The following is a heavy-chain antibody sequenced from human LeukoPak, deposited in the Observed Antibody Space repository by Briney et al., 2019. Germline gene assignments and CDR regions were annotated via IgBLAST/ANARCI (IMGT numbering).Heavy chain of an antibody. CDR1: GGSISSSSYY. CDR2: IYYTGSA. D-gene: IGHD6-13*01. CDR3: ATAAAADGTVY. V-gene: IGHV4-39*01. J-gene: IGHJ4*02. Sequence: SETLSLTCTVSGGSISSSSYYWESIRQPPGKGLEWIGNIYYTGSAYYSLPLKSRVTISADTPKNQFPRKLRDVTAADTAVYYCATAAAADGTVYWGQGTLVTVSS.